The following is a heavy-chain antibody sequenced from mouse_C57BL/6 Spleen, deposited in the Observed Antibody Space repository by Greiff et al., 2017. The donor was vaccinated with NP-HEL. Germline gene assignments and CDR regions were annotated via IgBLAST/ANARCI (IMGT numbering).Heavy chain of an antibody. D-gene: IGHD1-1*01. CDR3: ARSLSSLYAMDY. J-gene: IGHJ4*01. CDR2: IYPGSGNT. CDR1: GYTFTDYY. Sequence: QVQLQQSGAELVRPGASVKLSCKASGYTFTDYYINWVKQRPGQGLEWIARIYPGSGNTYYNEKFKGKATLTAEKSSSTAYMQLSSLTSEDSAVYFCARSLSSLYAMDYWGQGTSVTVFS. V-gene: IGHV1-76*01.